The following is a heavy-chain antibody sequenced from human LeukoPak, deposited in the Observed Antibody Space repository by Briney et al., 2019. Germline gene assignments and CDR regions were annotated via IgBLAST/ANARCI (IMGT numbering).Heavy chain of an antibody. CDR2: MNPNSGNT. CDR1: GYTFTSYD. D-gene: IGHD6-13*01. V-gene: IGHV1-8*01. CDR3: VRGRSSSWTRNWFDP. Sequence: ASVKVSCKASGYTFTSYDINWVRQATGQGLEWMGWMNPNSGNTGYAQKFQGRVAMTRNTSISTAYMELSSLRSEDTAVYYCVRGRSSSWTRNWFDPWGQGTLVTVSS. J-gene: IGHJ5*02.